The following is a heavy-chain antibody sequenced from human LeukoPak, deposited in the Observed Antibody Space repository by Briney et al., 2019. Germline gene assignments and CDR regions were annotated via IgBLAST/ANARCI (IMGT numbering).Heavy chain of an antibody. V-gene: IGHV1-2*02. CDR1: GYTFTGYY. Sequence: ASVKVSCKASGYTFTGYYMHWVRQAPGQGLEWMGWINPNSGGTNYAQKFQGRVTMTRDTSISTAYMELSRLRSDDTAVYYCARDRPILRYFDWLENYYYYGMDVWGQGTTVTVSS. CDR2: INPNSGGT. D-gene: IGHD3-9*01. CDR3: ARDRPILRYFDWLENYYYYGMDV. J-gene: IGHJ6*02.